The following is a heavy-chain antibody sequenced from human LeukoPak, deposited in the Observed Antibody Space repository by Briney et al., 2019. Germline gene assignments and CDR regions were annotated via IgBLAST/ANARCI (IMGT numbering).Heavy chain of an antibody. CDR1: GFTFSDYY. CDR3: ARGMDWNYVSFPDY. CDR2: ISRSGSSV. Sequence: GGSLRLSCAASGFTFSDYYMSWLRQAPGKGLEWVSYISRSGSSVYYADSMKGRFTISRDNAKNSLYLQVNSLRAEDTAVYYCARGMDWNYVSFPDYWGQGTLVTVSS. D-gene: IGHD1-7*01. J-gene: IGHJ4*02. V-gene: IGHV3-11*01.